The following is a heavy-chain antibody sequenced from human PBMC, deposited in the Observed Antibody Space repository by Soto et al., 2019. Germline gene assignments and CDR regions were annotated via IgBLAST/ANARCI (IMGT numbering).Heavy chain of an antibody. CDR2: IIPIFGTA. D-gene: IGHD3-22*01. CDR3: ARLGYDSSGYYYFSGYYFDY. V-gene: IGHV1-69*01. CDR1: GGTFSSYA. J-gene: IGHJ4*02. Sequence: QVQLVQSGAEVKKPGSSVKVSCKASGGTFSSYAISWVRQAPGQGLEWMGGIIPIFGTANYAQKFQGRVTITADESTSTAYMELSSLRSEDTAVYYCARLGYDSSGYYYFSGYYFDYWGQGTLVTVPS.